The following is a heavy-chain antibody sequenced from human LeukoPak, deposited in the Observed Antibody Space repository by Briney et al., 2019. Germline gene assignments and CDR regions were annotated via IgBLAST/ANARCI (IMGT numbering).Heavy chain of an antibody. J-gene: IGHJ4*02. V-gene: IGHV5-51*01. CDR3: ARRRDLYSGSYYPFDY. CDR2: IYPGDSDA. D-gene: IGHD1-26*01. Sequence: GESLKISCNGSGYSFTIYWIGWVRQMPRKGPKWMGIIYPGDSDARYSPSFQGQVTISADKSISTPYLKWSSLKASDTAMYCCARRRDLYSGSYYPFDYWGQGTLVTVSS. CDR1: GYSFTIYW.